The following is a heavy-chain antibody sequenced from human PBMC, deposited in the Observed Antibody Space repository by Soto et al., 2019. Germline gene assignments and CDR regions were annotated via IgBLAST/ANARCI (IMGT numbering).Heavy chain of an antibody. CDR1: GGTFSSYA. CDR2: IIPIFGTA. CDR3: AGPRIIADPREGMDV. J-gene: IGHJ6*02. Sequence: QVQLVQSGAEVKKPGSSVKVSCKASGGTFSSYAISWVRQAPGQGLEWMGGIIPIFGTANYAQKFQGRVTITADESTSTAYMELSSLRCEDTAVYDCAGPRIIADPREGMDVWGQGTTVTVSS. V-gene: IGHV1-69*01. D-gene: IGHD6-13*01.